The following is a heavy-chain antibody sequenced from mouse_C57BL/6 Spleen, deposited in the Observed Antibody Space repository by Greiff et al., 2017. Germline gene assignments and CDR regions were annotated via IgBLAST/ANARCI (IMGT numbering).Heavy chain of an antibody. CDR2: ISSGGSYT. D-gene: IGHD1-1*01. Sequence: EVKLVESGGDLVKPGGSLKLSCAASGFTFSSYGMSWVRQTPDKRLEWVATISSGGSYTYYPDSVKGRFTISRDNAKNTLYLQMSSLKSEDTAMYYCAKHPITTVVNYYAMDYWGQGTSVTVSS. J-gene: IGHJ4*01. CDR3: AKHPITTVVNYYAMDY. V-gene: IGHV5-6*02. CDR1: GFTFSSYG.